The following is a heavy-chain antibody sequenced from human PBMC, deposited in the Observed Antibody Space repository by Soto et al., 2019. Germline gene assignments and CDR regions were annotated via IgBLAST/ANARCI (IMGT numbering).Heavy chain of an antibody. V-gene: IGHV3-30*03. Sequence: QVRLVESGGGVVQPGRSLRLTCAASGFIFSGSGMHWVRQAPGTGLEWVALVSNDGIRKYYGDSVKGRFTISRDNAENTLYLQMNSLRAEDTAVYYCARWVGGSMYDNSGKYDSWGQGTLVTVSS. CDR3: ARWVGGSMYDNSGKYDS. J-gene: IGHJ5*01. D-gene: IGHD3-22*01. CDR1: GFIFSGSG. CDR2: VSNDGIRK.